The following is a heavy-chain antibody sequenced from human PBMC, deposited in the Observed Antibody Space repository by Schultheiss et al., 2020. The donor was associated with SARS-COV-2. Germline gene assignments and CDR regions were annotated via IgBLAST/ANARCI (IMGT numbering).Heavy chain of an antibody. J-gene: IGHJ4*02. CDR1: GFTFSSYA. D-gene: IGHD2-2*02. CDR2: ISSSGSSK. CDR3: ARDHYCSSTSCYKDSNYIFDY. V-gene: IGHV3-48*04. Sequence: GESLKISCAASGFTFSSYAMSWIRQAPGKGLEWISYISSSGSSKYYADSVKGRFTISRDNAKNTLYLQMNSLRAEDTAVYYCARDHYCSSTSCYKDSNYIFDYWGQGTLVTVSS.